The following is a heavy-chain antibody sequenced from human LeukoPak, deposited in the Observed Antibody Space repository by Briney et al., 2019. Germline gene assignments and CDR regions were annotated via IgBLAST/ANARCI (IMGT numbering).Heavy chain of an antibody. V-gene: IGHV1-69*05. CDR3: ARDRPLYSSSWYNNYYYGMDV. D-gene: IGHD6-13*01. CDR2: IIPIFGTA. J-gene: IGHJ6*02. CDR1: GGTFSSYA. Sequence: ASVKVSCKASGGTFSSYAISWVRQAPGQGLEWMGGIIPIFGTANYAQKFQGRVTITTDESTSTAYMELSSLRSDDTAVYYCARDRPLYSSSWYNNYYYGMDVWGQGTTVTVSS.